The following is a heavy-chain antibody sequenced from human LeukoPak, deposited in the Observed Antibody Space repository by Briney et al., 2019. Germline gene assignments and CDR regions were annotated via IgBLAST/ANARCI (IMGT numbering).Heavy chain of an antibody. CDR2: IYSGGST. Sequence: GGSLRLSCAASGFTVSSNYMSWVRQAPGKGLEWGSVIYSGGSTYYADSVKGRFTISRDNSKNTLYLQMNSLRAEDTAVYYCARVLYSGSYYESSWFDPWGQGTLVTVSS. CDR3: ARVLYSGSYYESSWFDP. CDR1: GFTVSSNY. D-gene: IGHD1-26*01. J-gene: IGHJ5*02. V-gene: IGHV3-66*01.